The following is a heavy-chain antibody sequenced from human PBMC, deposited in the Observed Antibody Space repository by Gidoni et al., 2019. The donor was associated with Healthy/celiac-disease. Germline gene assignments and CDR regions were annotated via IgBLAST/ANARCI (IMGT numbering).Heavy chain of an antibody. CDR3: AKGHIVVVTAISHFDY. CDR1: GFTFRSYA. J-gene: IGHJ4*02. V-gene: IGHV3-23*01. Sequence: EVQLLESGGGLVQPGGSLRLSCAASGFTFRSYAMSWVRQAPGKGLEWVSAISGSGGSTYYADSVKGRFTISRDNSKNTLYLQMNSLRAEDTAVYYCAKGHIVVVTAISHFDYWGQGTLVTVSS. D-gene: IGHD2-21*02. CDR2: ISGSGGST.